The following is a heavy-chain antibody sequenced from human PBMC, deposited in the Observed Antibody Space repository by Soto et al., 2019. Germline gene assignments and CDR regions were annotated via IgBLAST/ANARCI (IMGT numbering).Heavy chain of an antibody. Sequence: LRLSCAASGFTFSSYGMHWVRQAPGKRLEWVAVIWFDGSNRHYADSVKGRFTISRDNSRNTLYLQLNSLRAEDTALYYCARDLLRGTKTYYYGMDVWGQGTTVTVSS. CDR1: GFTFSSYG. CDR3: ARDLLRGTKTYYYGMDV. J-gene: IGHJ6*02. D-gene: IGHD3-10*01. V-gene: IGHV3-33*01. CDR2: IWFDGSNR.